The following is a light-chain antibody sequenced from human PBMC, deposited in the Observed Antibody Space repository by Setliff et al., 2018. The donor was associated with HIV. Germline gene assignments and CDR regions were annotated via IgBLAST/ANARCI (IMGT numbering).Light chain of an antibody. Sequence: QSALTQPASVSGSPGQSITISCTGTSSDVGGYNYVSWYQQYPGKAPKVIIYDVNKRPSGVPDRFSGSKSANTASLTISGLQAEDEADYYCCSYAGGPYVFGTGTKVTVL. CDR3: CSYAGGPYV. J-gene: IGLJ1*01. CDR1: SSDVGGYNY. V-gene: IGLV2-11*01. CDR2: DVN.